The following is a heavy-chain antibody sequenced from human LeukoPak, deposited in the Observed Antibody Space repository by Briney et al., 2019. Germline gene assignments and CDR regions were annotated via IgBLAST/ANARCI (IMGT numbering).Heavy chain of an antibody. D-gene: IGHD3-10*01. CDR3: ARDGPQRAYYYGSGSSNWFDP. CDR1: GYTFTSYY. Sequence: ASVKVSCKASGYTFTSYYMHWVRQAPGQGLEWMGIINPSGGSTSYAQKFQGRVTMTRDTSTSTVYMELSSLRSEDTAVYYCARDGPQRAYYYGSGSSNWFDPGGQGTLVTVSS. J-gene: IGHJ5*02. CDR2: INPSGGST. V-gene: IGHV1-46*01.